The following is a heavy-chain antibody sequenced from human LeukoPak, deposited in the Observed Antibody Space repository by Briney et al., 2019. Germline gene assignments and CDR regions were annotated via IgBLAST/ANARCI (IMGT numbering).Heavy chain of an antibody. CDR1: GGSISSSSYY. CDR2: IYYSGST. V-gene: IGHV4-39*07. D-gene: IGHD5-18*01. CDR3: ARDDYSYGILNFDY. Sequence: SETLSLTCTVSGGSISSSSYYWGWIRQPPGKGLEWIGSIYYSGSTYYNPSLKSRVTISVDTSKNQFSLKLSSVTAADTAVYYCARDDYSYGILNFDYWGQGTLVTVSS. J-gene: IGHJ4*02.